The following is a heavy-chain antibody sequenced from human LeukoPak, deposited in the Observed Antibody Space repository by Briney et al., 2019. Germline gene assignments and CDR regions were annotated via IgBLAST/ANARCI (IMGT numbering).Heavy chain of an antibody. Sequence: GSSVKVSCKASVGTFSSYAISWVRQAPGQGLEWMGGIIPIFGTANYAQKFQGRVTITADESTSTAYMELSSLRSEDTAVYYCARGLFYYDSSGYYYYRYYMDVWGKGTTVTVSS. D-gene: IGHD3-22*01. CDR3: ARGLFYYDSSGYYYYRYYMDV. CDR1: VGTFSSYA. J-gene: IGHJ6*03. CDR2: IIPIFGTA. V-gene: IGHV1-69*01.